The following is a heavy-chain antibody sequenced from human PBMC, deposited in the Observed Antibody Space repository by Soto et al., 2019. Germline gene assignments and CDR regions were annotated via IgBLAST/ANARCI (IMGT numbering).Heavy chain of an antibody. D-gene: IGHD1-7*01. CDR2: IKSKTNGGKI. CDR1: GFTFSNAW. V-gene: IGHV3-15*07. Sequence: EVQLVESGGGLVEPGGSLRLSCAASGFTFSNAWMNWVRQAPGKGLEWVGRIKSKTNGGKIDYAAPVKVRFTISTDDSKYPLFLQMNSLDAADKSVYYCTTVCNCSYLNYYNAGMDVWGQGTTVTVSS. J-gene: IGHJ6*02. CDR3: TTVCNCSYLNYYNAGMDV.